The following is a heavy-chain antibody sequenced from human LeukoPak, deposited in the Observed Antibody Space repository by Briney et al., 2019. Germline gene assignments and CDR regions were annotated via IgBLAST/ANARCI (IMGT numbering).Heavy chain of an antibody. CDR2: ISYDGSNK. V-gene: IGHV3-30-3*01. Sequence: GSLRLSCAASGFTFSSYAMHWVRQAPGKGLEWVAVISYDGSNKYYADSVKGRFTISGDNSKNTLYLQMNSLRAEDTAVYYCARDPKMATIQYYFDYWGQGTLVTVSS. CDR1: GFTFSSYA. CDR3: ARDPKMATIQYYFDY. J-gene: IGHJ4*02. D-gene: IGHD5-24*01.